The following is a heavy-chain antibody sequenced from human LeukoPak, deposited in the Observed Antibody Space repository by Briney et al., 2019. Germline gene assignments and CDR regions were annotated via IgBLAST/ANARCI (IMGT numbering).Heavy chain of an antibody. D-gene: IGHD5-18*01. CDR2: IRYDGSNK. J-gene: IGHJ4*02. Sequence: GGSLRLSCAASGFTFSSYGMHWVRQAPGKGLEWVAFIRYDGSNKYYADSVKGRFTISRDNSKYTLYLQMNSLRAEDTAVYYCAKRIQSAMATGYWGQGTLVTVSS. CDR1: GFTFSSYG. CDR3: AKRIQSAMATGY. V-gene: IGHV3-30*02.